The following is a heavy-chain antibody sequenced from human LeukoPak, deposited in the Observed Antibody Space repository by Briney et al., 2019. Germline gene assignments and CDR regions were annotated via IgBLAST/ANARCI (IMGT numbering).Heavy chain of an antibody. Sequence: PGGSLRLSCAASGFTVSSNYMSWVRQAPGKGLEWVSVIYNDGTTYYADSVQGRFTISRDNAENSLYLQMNSLRAEDSAVYYCARGTRAFDIWREGTMVTVSS. CDR3: ARGTRAFDI. J-gene: IGHJ3*02. V-gene: IGHV3-66*01. CDR2: IYNDGTT. CDR1: GFTVSSNY.